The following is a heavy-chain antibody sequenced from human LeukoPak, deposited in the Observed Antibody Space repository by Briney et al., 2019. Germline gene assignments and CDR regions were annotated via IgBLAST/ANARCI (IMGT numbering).Heavy chain of an antibody. Sequence: PSETLSLTCAVYGGSFSGYYWSWIRQPPGKGLEWIGEINHSGSTNYNPSLKSRVTISVDTSKNQFSLKLSSVTAADTAVYYCARRAYYYGSGSYARLANWFDPWGQGTLVTVSS. CDR2: INHSGST. D-gene: IGHD3-10*01. V-gene: IGHV4-34*01. CDR1: GGSFSGYY. J-gene: IGHJ5*02. CDR3: ARRAYYYGSGSYARLANWFDP.